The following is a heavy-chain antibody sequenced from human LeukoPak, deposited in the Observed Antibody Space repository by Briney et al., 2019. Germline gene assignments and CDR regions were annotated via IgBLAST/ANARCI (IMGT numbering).Heavy chain of an antibody. CDR3: ASGRGGARIYFDY. Sequence: GGSLRLSCAASGFTFDDYAMHWVRQAPGKGLEWVSGISWNSGSIGYADSAKGRFTISRDNAKNSLYLQMNSLRAEDTAVYYCASGRGGARIYFDYWGQGTLVTVSS. CDR1: GFTFDDYA. D-gene: IGHD1-26*01. CDR2: ISWNSGSI. V-gene: IGHV3-9*01. J-gene: IGHJ4*02.